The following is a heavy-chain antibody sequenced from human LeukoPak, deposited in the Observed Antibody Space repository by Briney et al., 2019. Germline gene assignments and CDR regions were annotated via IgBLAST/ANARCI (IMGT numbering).Heavy chain of an antibody. CDR1: GFTFSGFA. J-gene: IGHJ5*01. CDR3: AKDLTYGDGRWEFAS. Sequence: GGSLRLSCAASGFTFSGFAMVWVRQIPGKGLEWISGILANGFTQYYADSVRGRFTISRDNSRDTLFLEMSSLRGDDTAIYFCAKDLTYGDGRWEFASWGQGTLVTVA. CDR2: ILANGFTQ. D-gene: IGHD4-17*01. V-gene: IGHV3-23*01.